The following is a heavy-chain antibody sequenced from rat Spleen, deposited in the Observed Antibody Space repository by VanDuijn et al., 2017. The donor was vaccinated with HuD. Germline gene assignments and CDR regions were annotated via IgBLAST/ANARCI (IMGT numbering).Heavy chain of an antibody. CDR1: GFTFSDYY. CDR2: ISYDSSGT. D-gene: IGHD1-9*01. CDR3: ARHGYNSDFDY. Sequence: EVHLVESDGGLVQPGRSLKLSCEASGFTFSDYYMAWVRQAPTKGLEWVATISYDSSGTYYRDSVKGRFTISRDNSKITRYLQMDSLRSEDKAIYYCARHGYNSDFDYWGQGVMVTVSS. V-gene: IGHV5-29*01. J-gene: IGHJ2*01.